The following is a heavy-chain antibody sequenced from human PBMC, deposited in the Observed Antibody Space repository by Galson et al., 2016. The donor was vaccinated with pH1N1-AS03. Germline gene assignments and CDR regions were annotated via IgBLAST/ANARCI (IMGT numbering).Heavy chain of an antibody. CDR3: GLPGIAATGYFDY. V-gene: IGHV2-70*04. CDR1: GFSLNTDGMR. D-gene: IGHD6-13*01. CDR2: IDWDDDK. J-gene: IGHJ4*02. Sequence: PALVKPTQTLTLTCTFSGFSLNTDGMRVSWIRQPPGKALEWLARIDWDDDKFYRTSLKTRLTISKDTSKNQVVLTLTNVGPVDAATYYCGLPGIAATGYFDYWGQGTLVTVSS.